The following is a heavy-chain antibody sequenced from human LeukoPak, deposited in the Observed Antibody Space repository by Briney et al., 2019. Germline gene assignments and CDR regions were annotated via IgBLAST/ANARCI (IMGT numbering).Heavy chain of an antibody. J-gene: IGHJ4*02. D-gene: IGHD6-13*01. CDR2: ISGSGANT. Sequence: GGSLRLSCAASGFTFSNYGMSWVRQAPGKGLEWVSVISGSGANTYYADSVKGRFTISRDNSKNTLYLQVNSLRAEDTAVYYCAKGLLREQQLERWGQGTLVTVSS. V-gene: IGHV3-23*01. CDR3: AKGLLREQQLER. CDR1: GFTFSNYG.